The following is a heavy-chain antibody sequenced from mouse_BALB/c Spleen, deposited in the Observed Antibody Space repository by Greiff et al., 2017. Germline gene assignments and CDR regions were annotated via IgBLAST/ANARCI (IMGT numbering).Heavy chain of an antibody. V-gene: IGHV5-17*02. Sequence: EVKLVESGGGLVQPGGSRKLSCAASGFTFSSFGMHWVRQAPEKVLEWVAYISSGSSTIYYADTVKGRFTISRDNPKNTLFLQMTSLRSEDTAMYYCARGILAYWGQGTLVTVSA. CDR3: ARGILAY. CDR1: GFTFSSFG. CDR2: ISSGSSTI. J-gene: IGHJ3*01.